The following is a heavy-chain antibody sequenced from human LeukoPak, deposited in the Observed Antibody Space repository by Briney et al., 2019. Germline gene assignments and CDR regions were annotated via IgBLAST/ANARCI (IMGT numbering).Heavy chain of an antibody. Sequence: GGSLRLSCAASGFTFSSYAMSWVRQAPGKGLEWVSAISGSGGSTYYADSVKGRFTISGDDAENSLSLQMNSLRVEDTAVYYCAKGGSPSHNWFNSWGQGTLVTVSS. CDR3: AKGGSPSHNWFNS. CDR1: GFTFSSYA. D-gene: IGHD2-15*01. V-gene: IGHV3-23*01. J-gene: IGHJ5*01. CDR2: ISGSGGST.